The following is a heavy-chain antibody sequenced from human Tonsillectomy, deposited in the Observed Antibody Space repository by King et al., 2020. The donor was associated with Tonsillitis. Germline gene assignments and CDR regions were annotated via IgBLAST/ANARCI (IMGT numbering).Heavy chain of an antibody. CDR3: AGAPYYDFWSGYLDV. Sequence: VQLQESGPGLVKPSETLSLTCSVSGGSISNYYWNWIRQPPGKGLEWIGYIFDSGGSDYNPSLKSRVTISVDTSQKQFSLKLSSVSAADTAVYYCAGAPYYDFWSGYLDVWDKGTTVTVSS. D-gene: IGHD3-3*01. V-gene: IGHV4-59*08. CDR1: GGSISNYY. J-gene: IGHJ6*04. CDR2: IFDSGGS.